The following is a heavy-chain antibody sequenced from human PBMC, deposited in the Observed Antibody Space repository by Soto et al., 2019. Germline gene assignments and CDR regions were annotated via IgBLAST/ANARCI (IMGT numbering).Heavy chain of an antibody. CDR3: AREVAGNNWNDLVLWFDP. Sequence: ASVKVSCKASGGTFSSYAISWVRQAPGQGLEWMGGIIPIFGTANYAQKFQGRVTITADESTSTAYMELSSLRSEDTAVYYCAREVAGNNWNDLVLWFDPWGQGTLVTVSS. D-gene: IGHD1-20*01. CDR2: IIPIFGTA. J-gene: IGHJ5*02. V-gene: IGHV1-69*13. CDR1: GGTFSSYA.